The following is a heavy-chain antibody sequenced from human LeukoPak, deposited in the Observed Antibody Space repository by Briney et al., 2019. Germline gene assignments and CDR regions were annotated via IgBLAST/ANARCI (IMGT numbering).Heavy chain of an antibody. V-gene: IGHV1-24*01. CDR2: FDPEDGET. CDR1: GYTLTEIS. J-gene: IGHJ6*04. Sequence: GASVKVSCKVSGYTLTEISIHWVRQAPGQGLEWMGGFDPEDGETISAQKFQGRVTVTEDTSTDTAYMELSSLRSEDTAVYYCATDPQCIPIFGVLCHVWGKGTTVIVSS. CDR3: ATDPQCIPIFGVLCHV. D-gene: IGHD3-3*01.